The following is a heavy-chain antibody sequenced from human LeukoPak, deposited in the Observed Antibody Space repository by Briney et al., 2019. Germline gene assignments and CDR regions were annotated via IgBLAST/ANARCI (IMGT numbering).Heavy chain of an antibody. CDR2: INHSGST. CDR1: GGSFSGYY. V-gene: IGHV4-34*01. CDR3: ARVFHEGWFDP. Sequence: SETLSLTCAVYGGSFSGYYWSWIRQPPGKGLEWIGEINHSGSTNYNPSLESRVTISVDTSKSQFSLKLSSVTAADTAVYYCARVFHEGWFDPWGQGTLVTVSS. J-gene: IGHJ5*02.